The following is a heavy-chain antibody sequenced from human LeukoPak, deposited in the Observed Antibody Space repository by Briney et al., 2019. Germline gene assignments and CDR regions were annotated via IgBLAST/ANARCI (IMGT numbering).Heavy chain of an antibody. D-gene: IGHD6-13*01. CDR3: AKDVKWGAAAYYFDS. J-gene: IGHJ4*02. V-gene: IGHV3-30*18. CDR1: GFTFSSYG. Sequence: GRSLRLSCAASGFTFSSYGLHWVRQAPGKGLEWVAVISSDGNDYHYADSVKGRFTISRDNSKNTLYLQMNSLRAEDTAVYYCAKDVKWGAAAYYFDSWGQGSLVTVSS. CDR2: ISSDGNDY.